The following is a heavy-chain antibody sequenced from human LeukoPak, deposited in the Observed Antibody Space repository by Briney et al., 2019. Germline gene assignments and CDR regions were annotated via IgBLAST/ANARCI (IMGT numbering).Heavy chain of an antibody. CDR1: GYTFTGYY. CDR3: ARVSRGATRELDY. CDR2: INPNTGGT. J-gene: IGHJ4*02. D-gene: IGHD1-26*01. V-gene: IGHV1-2*02. Sequence: GASVKVSCKASGYTFTGYYMHWVRQAPGQGLEWMGWINPNTGGTNYAQKFQGRVTMTRDTSISTAYMDLSRLRSDDTAVYYCARVSRGATRELDYWGQGTLVTVSS.